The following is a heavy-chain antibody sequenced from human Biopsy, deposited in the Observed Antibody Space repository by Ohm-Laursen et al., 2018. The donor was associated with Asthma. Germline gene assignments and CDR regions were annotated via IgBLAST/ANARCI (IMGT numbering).Heavy chain of an antibody. CDR2: IFPGDSDT. D-gene: IGHD3-10*01. Sequence: ESLRISCKASGYIFTSYWIGWVRQMPGKGLEWMGIIFPGDSDTTYSPSFQGQVTISADKSISTAYLQWSSLKASDTAIYYCARLAYGSGSFFDFWGQGTLVTVAS. CDR3: ARLAYGSGSFFDF. V-gene: IGHV5-51*01. CDR1: GYIFTSYW. J-gene: IGHJ4*02.